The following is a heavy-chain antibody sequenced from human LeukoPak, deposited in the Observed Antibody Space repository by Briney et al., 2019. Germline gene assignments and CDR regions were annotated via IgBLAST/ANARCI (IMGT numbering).Heavy chain of an antibody. Sequence: GGSLRLSCAASGFTFSSYGMHWVRQAPGKGLEWVAVISYDGSNKYYADSVKGRFTISRDNSKNTLYLQMNSLRAEDTAVYYYARDLRIADHYFDYRGQGTLVTVSS. CDR2: ISYDGSNK. CDR3: ARDLRIADHYFDY. J-gene: IGHJ4*02. CDR1: GFTFSSYG. D-gene: IGHD6-13*01. V-gene: IGHV3-30*03.